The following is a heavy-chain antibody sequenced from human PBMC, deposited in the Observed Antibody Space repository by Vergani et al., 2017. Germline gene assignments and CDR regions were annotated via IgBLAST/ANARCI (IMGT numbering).Heavy chain of an antibody. V-gene: IGHV3-7*01. CDR2: IKQDGSEK. CDR3: VRDVRVSRT. Sequence: EVQLVESGGGLVQPGGSLRLSCAASGFTFSSYWMSWVRQAPGKGLEWVANIKQDGSEKYYVDSVKGRFTISRDNAKNSLYLDMSSLRAEDTAVYYCVRDVRVSRTWGQGTLVTVSS. J-gene: IGHJ3*01. CDR1: GFTFSSYW.